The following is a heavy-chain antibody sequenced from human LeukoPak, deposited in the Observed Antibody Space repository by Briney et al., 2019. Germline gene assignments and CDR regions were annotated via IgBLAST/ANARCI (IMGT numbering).Heavy chain of an antibody. Sequence: TGGSLRISCAASGFAFDDYGMSWVRLAPGRGLECVAGITWNSETTAYAETVKGRFTISRDNAKNSLYLQLNSLSAEDTALYYCARDWRSGYSIDNWGQGTLVTVSS. V-gene: IGHV3-20*04. CDR2: ITWNSETT. D-gene: IGHD5-12*01. CDR3: ARDWRSGYSIDN. CDR1: GFAFDDYG. J-gene: IGHJ4*02.